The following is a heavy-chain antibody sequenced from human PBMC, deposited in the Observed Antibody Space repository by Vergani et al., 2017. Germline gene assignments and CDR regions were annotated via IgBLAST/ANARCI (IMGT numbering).Heavy chain of an antibody. Sequence: EVMLVQSGAEVKKPGESLKISCQGSGYSITNYWIAWVRQRPGKGLEWMGIIYPGDSEVKSNPTFRGQVIFSVDTSVNTAYLQWRSLQASDTATYFCASGGHGSENGGALQLWGQGTNITVSS. D-gene: IGHD3-10*01. CDR2: IYPGDSEV. V-gene: IGHV5-51*03. J-gene: IGHJ3*01. CDR1: GYSITNYW. CDR3: ASGGHGSENGGALQL.